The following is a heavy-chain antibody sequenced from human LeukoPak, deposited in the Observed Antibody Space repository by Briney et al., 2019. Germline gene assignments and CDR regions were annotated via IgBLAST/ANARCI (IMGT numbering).Heavy chain of an antibody. Sequence: GGSLRLSCAASGFTFSSYDMHWVRQATGKGLEWVSAIGNAGDTYYPGSVKGRFTISRENAKNSLYLQMNSLRAGDTAVYYCARGRYGDLPYFDYWGQGTLVTVSS. CDR2: IGNAGDT. V-gene: IGHV3-13*04. J-gene: IGHJ4*02. CDR3: ARGRYGDLPYFDY. CDR1: GFTFSSYD. D-gene: IGHD3-9*01.